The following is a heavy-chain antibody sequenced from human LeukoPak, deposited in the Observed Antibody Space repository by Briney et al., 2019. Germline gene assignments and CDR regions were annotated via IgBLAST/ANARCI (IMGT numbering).Heavy chain of an antibody. CDR2: IFHSGST. CDR3: ARLATYGDFSD. D-gene: IGHD4-17*01. CDR1: GDSISGYY. V-gene: IGHV4-59*08. Sequence: PSETLSLTCTVSGDSISGYYWSWVRQPLGKGLEWIGYIFHSGSTKYNPSLESRVTISIDTSKNQFSLRLSSVTAADTAVYYCARLATYGDFSDWGQGTLVTVSS. J-gene: IGHJ4*02.